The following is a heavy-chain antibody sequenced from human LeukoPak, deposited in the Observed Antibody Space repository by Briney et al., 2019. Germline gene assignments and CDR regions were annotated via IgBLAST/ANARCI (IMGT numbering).Heavy chain of an antibody. CDR2: MYYSGST. D-gene: IGHD3-22*01. Sequence: PSQTLSLTCTVSGGSIGSGDYYWSWIRQPPGKGLEWIGYMYYSGSTYYNPSLKSRATISVDTSKNQFSLKVRSVTAADTAVYYCARPYYYDSRIDPWGQGTLVTVSS. V-gene: IGHV4-30-4*01. CDR1: GGSIGSGDYY. J-gene: IGHJ5*02. CDR3: ARPYYYDSRIDP.